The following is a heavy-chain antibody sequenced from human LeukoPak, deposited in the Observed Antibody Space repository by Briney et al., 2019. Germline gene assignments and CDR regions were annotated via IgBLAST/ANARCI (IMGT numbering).Heavy chain of an antibody. CDR1: GGSISSYY. D-gene: IGHD1-14*01. V-gene: IGHV4-59*01. J-gene: IGHJ3*02. CDR3: ARDPEGRGAFDI. CDR2: IYYSGST. Sequence: PSETLSLTCTVSGGSISSYYWSWIRQPPGKGLEWIGYIYYSGSTNYNPSLKSRVTISVDTSKNQFSLKLSSVTAADTAVYYCARDPEGRGAFDIWGQGTMVTVSS.